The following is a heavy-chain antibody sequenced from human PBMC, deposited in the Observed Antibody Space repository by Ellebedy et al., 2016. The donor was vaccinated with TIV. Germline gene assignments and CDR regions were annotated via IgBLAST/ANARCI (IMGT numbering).Heavy chain of an antibody. CDR3: AKDPYYGSGYFDL. Sequence: GGSLRLXCAASGFTFRNDWMHWVRQAPGKGLVWVSRINSDGSSTTYADSVKGRFTISRDNSGNTLYLQMNSLRAEDTAFYFCAKDPYYGSGYFDLWGRGTLVTVSS. CDR1: GFTFRNDW. CDR2: INSDGSST. V-gene: IGHV3-74*01. D-gene: IGHD3-16*01. J-gene: IGHJ2*01.